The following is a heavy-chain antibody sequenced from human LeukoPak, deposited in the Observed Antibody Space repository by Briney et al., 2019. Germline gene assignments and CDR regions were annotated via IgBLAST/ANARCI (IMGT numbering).Heavy chain of an antibody. D-gene: IGHD6-13*01. J-gene: IGHJ4*02. CDR2: MNPNSGNT. CDR1: GYTFTSYD. V-gene: IGHV1-8*01. CDR3: ARGLRREQQLLRAFDD. Sequence: EASVKVSCKASGYTFTSYDINWVRQATGQGLEWMGWMNPNSGNTGYAQKFQGRVSMTSNTSISTAYMELSSLRSEDTAVYYCARGLRREQQLLRAFDDWGQGTLVTVFS.